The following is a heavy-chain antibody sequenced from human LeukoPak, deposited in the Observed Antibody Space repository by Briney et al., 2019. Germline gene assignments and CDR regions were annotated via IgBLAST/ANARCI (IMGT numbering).Heavy chain of an antibody. CDR2: INHSGST. D-gene: IGHD3-10*01. CDR3: ARSGSYYFDY. V-gene: IGHV4-34*01. CDR1: GGSFCGYY. J-gene: IGHJ4*02. Sequence: SETLSLTCAVYGGSFCGYYWSWVRQPPGKGLEWIGEINHSGSTNYNPSLKSRVNISVDTSKNQFSLKLSSVTAADTAVYYCARSGSYYFDYWGQGTLVTVSS.